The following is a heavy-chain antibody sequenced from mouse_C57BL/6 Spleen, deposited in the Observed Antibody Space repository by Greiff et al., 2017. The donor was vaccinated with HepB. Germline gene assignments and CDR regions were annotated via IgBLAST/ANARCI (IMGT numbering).Heavy chain of an antibody. D-gene: IGHD2-4*01. CDR3: TSLGGYDYDGFAY. Sequence: EVMLVESGGGLVKPGGSLKLSCAASGFTFSSYAMSWVRQTPEKRLEWVATISDGGSYTYYPDNVKGRFTISRDNAKNNLYLQMSHLKSEDTAMYYCTSLGGYDYDGFAYWGQGTLVTVSA. CDR2: ISDGGSYT. V-gene: IGHV5-4*03. J-gene: IGHJ3*01. CDR1: GFTFSSYA.